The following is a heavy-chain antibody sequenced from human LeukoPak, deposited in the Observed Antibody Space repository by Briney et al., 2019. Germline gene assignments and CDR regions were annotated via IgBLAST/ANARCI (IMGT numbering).Heavy chain of an antibody. V-gene: IGHV3-43*02. CDR3: AKDSYPYLYYYGMDV. D-gene: IGHD2-15*01. Sequence: PGGSLRLSCAASGFSFDDYVMHWVRQAPGKGLEWVSLISEDGGGTHYADSVKGRFTISRGNSRKSLYLQMNSLRSEDTALYYCAKDSYPYLYYYGMDVWGQGTTVTVS. J-gene: IGHJ6*02. CDR1: GFSFDDYV. CDR2: ISEDGGGT.